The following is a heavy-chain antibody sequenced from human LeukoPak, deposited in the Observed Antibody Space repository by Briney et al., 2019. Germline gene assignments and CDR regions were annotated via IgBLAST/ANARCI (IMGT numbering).Heavy chain of an antibody. D-gene: IGHD3-9*01. CDR1: GGTFSSHA. CDR2: IIPIFGAT. Sequence: ASVKVSCKASGGTFSSHAISWVRQAPGQGLEWMGGIIPIFGATNYAQKFQGRATITADESTSTAYMELSSLRSEDTAVYYCARAPITIPYGGMDVWGKGTTVTVSS. J-gene: IGHJ6*04. CDR3: ARAPITIPYGGMDV. V-gene: IGHV1-69*13.